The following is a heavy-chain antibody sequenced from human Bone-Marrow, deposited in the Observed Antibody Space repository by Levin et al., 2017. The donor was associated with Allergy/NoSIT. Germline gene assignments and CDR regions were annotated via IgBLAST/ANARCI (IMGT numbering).Heavy chain of an antibody. CDR2: MNPNSGDT. Sequence: KPGGSLRLSCKASGYPFTSYDINWVRQATGQGLEWMGWMNPNSGDTGYAQKFQGRVTMTRDAAISTAYMELNSLRSDDTAVYYCARVWGSVDYWGQGTLVTVSS. J-gene: IGHJ4*02. CDR1: GYPFTSYD. CDR3: ARVWGSVDY. V-gene: IGHV1-8*01. D-gene: IGHD3-16*01.